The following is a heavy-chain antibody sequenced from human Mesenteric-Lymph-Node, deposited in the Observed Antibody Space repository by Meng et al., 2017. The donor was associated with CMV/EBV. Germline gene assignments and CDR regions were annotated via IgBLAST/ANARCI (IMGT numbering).Heavy chain of an antibody. CDR1: GGSFSGYY. CDR2: INHSGRT. CDR3: ATEEAARQYAFDI. J-gene: IGHJ3*02. V-gene: IGHV4-34*01. Sequence: SETLSLTCAVYGGSFSGYYWSWIRQPPGKGLEWIGEINHSGRTNYNPSLKSRVSISVETSKNQFSLKLSSVTAADTAVYYCATEEAARQYAFDIWGQGTMVTVSS. D-gene: IGHD6-6*01.